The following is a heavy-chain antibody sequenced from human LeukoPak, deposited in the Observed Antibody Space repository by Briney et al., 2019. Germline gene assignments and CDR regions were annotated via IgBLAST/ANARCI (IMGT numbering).Heavy chain of an antibody. CDR1: GFTFSSYG. CDR2: IWYDGSNK. Sequence: PGGSLRLSCAASGFTFSSYGMHWVRQAPGKGLEGVAVIWYDGSNKYYADSVKGRFTISRDNSKSTLYLQMNSLRAEDTAVYYCARDLVASRFDYWGQGTLVTVSS. D-gene: IGHD5-12*01. V-gene: IGHV3-33*01. CDR3: ARDLVASRFDY. J-gene: IGHJ4*02.